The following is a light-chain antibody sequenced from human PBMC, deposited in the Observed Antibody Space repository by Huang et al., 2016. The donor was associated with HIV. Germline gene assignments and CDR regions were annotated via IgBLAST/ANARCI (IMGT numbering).Light chain of an antibody. CDR3: QQYGSSRIFT. CDR1: QSVSSSN. CDR2: GAS. V-gene: IGKV3-20*01. Sequence: EIVLTQSPGTLSVSPGERATLSCRASQSVSSSNLAWYQQKPGQAPRLLTDGASSRATGSPDRFSGSGSGTDFTLTISRLEPEDFAVYYCQQYGSSRIFTFGPGTKVDIK. J-gene: IGKJ3*01.